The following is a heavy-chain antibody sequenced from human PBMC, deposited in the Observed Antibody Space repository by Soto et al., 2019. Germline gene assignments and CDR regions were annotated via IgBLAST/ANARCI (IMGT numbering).Heavy chain of an antibody. J-gene: IGHJ4*02. D-gene: IGHD3-3*01. Sequence: SETLSLTCTVSGGSVSSGGYYWSWIRQHPGKGLEWIGYIYYSGSTYYNPSLKSRVTISVDTSKNQFSLKLSSVTAADTAVYYCARDPGITIFGVVISGYFDYWGQGTLVTVSS. V-gene: IGHV4-31*03. CDR1: GGSVSSGGYY. CDR3: ARDPGITIFGVVISGYFDY. CDR2: IYYSGST.